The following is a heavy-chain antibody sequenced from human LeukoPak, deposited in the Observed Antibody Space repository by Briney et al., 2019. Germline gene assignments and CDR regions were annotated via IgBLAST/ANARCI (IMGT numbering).Heavy chain of an antibody. CDR3: ARGSSDWTYYFDY. Sequence: PSETLSLTCTVSGYSISSGYLWGWIRQPPGKGLEWIESTYHGGTTYSNPSLKSRVIISEDTSKNQFSLKLSSVTAADTAVYYCARGSSDWTYYFDYWGQGTLVTVSS. CDR2: TYHGGTT. J-gene: IGHJ4*02. V-gene: IGHV4-38-2*02. CDR1: GYSISSGYL. D-gene: IGHD2-21*02.